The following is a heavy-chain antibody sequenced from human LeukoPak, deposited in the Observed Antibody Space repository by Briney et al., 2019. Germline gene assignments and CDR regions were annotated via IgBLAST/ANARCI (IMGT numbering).Heavy chain of an antibody. CDR3: ARTLYDFWSGYYFDY. V-gene: IGHV4-59*01. J-gene: IGHJ4*02. CDR1: GGSISSYY. Sequence: PSETLSLTCTVSGGSISSYYWSWIRQPPGKGLEWIGYIYYSGSTNYNPSLKSRVTISVDTSKNQFSLKLSSVTAADTAVYYCARTLYDFWSGYYFDYWGQGTLVTVSS. D-gene: IGHD3-3*01. CDR2: IYYSGST.